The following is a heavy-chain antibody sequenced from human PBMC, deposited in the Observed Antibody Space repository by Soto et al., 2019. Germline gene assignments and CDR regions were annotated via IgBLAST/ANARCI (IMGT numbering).Heavy chain of an antibody. D-gene: IGHD2-2*02. J-gene: IGHJ5*02. Sequence: SQTLSLTCAISGDSVSSNTASWNWIRQSPSRCLEWLGRTYFRSKWYNDYAVSVKSRIIINPDTSNNQFSLQLNSVTPDETAVYFCAKGANLGPKTCYTVDPLGQLVMVTVSS. CDR1: GDSVSSNTAS. CDR3: AKGANLGPKTCYTVDP. V-gene: IGHV6-1*01. CDR2: TYFRSKWYN.